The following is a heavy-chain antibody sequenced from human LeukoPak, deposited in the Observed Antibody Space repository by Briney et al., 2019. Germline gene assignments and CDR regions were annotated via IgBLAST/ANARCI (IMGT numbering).Heavy chain of an antibody. V-gene: IGHV1-18*04. Sequence: ASVKVSCKASGYIFTSYYIHWVRQAPGQGLEWMGWISAYNGNTNYAQKLQGRVTMTTDTSTSTAYMELRSLRSDDTAVYYCARDQRHLQWHERYYYYYMDVWGKGTTVTVSS. CDR3: ARDQRHLQWHERYYYYYMDV. D-gene: IGHD4-11*01. J-gene: IGHJ6*03. CDR1: GYIFTSYY. CDR2: ISAYNGNT.